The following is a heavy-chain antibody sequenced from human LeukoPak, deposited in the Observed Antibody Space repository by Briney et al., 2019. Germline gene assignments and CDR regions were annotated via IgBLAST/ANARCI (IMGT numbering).Heavy chain of an antibody. CDR2: ISSSSYK. J-gene: IGHJ4*02. Sequence: GGSLRLSCAASGFTFSTYTMSWVRQAPGKGLEWVSCISSSSYKYYADSVKGRVTISRDNAKNSLHLQMDSLRAEDTAVYYCARETTTIFGVVPYYFDYWGQGTLVTVSS. CDR1: GFTFSTYT. D-gene: IGHD3-3*01. V-gene: IGHV3-21*01. CDR3: ARETTTIFGVVPYYFDY.